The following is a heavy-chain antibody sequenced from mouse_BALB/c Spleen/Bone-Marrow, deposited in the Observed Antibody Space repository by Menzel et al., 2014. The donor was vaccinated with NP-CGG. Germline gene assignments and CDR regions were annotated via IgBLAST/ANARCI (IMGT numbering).Heavy chain of an antibody. V-gene: IGHV2-9*02. Sequence: VKVEESGPGLVASSQSLSITCTVSGFSLTSYGVHWVRQPPGKGLEWLGVIWAGGSTNYNSALMSRLSISKDNSKSQVFLKMSSLQTDDTAMYYCARGYYYGSTYYYAMDYWGQGTSVTVSS. D-gene: IGHD1-1*01. CDR3: ARGYYYGSTYYYAMDY. CDR1: GFSLTSYG. J-gene: IGHJ4*01. CDR2: IWAGGST.